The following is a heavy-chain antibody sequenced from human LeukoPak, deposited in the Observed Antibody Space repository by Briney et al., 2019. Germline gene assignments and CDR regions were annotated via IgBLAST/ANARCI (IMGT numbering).Heavy chain of an antibody. D-gene: IGHD3-10*01. CDR2: ISWNSGSI. V-gene: IGHV3-9*01. Sequence: GGSLRLSCAASGFTFDDYAMHWVRQAPGKGLEWVSGISWNSGSIGYADSVKGRFTISRDNAKNSLYLQMNSLRAEDTALYYCAKDMGQYGSGSYPIDYWGQGTLVTVSS. CDR1: GFTFDDYA. CDR3: AKDMGQYGSGSYPIDY. J-gene: IGHJ4*02.